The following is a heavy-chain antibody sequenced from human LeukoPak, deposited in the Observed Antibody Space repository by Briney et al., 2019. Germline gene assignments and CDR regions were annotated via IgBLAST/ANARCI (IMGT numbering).Heavy chain of an antibody. CDR1: GFTFSDYY. D-gene: IGHD3-3*01. Sequence: GASLRLSCAASGFTFSDYYMTWIRQPPGTGLELVSYISSSGSTTYYADYMKGRFTIARDNAKNSLYVQMNNLRAEETALYYCARVSRAFRSGYFDYWGQGTLVIVSS. CDR3: ARVSRAFRSGYFDY. J-gene: IGHJ4*02. V-gene: IGHV3-11*01. CDR2: ISSSGSTT.